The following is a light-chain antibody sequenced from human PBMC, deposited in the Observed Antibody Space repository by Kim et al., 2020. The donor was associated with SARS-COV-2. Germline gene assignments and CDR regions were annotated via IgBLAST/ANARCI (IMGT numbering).Light chain of an antibody. Sequence: GQPVTISCTRSGGSIASDYVQWSQQRPGSAPTTVIYEDYQRPSGVPDRFSGSIDRSSNSASLTISGLRTEDETHYYCQSYDTTNVVFGGGTQLTVL. V-gene: IGLV6-57*03. CDR2: EDY. CDR1: GGSIASDY. J-gene: IGLJ2*01. CDR3: QSYDTTNVV.